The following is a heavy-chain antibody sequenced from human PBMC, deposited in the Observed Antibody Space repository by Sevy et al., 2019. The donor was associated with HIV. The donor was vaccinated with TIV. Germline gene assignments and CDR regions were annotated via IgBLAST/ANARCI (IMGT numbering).Heavy chain of an antibody. CDR3: ARGVTVAGSYFDY. CDR1: GATFSSDV. D-gene: IGHD6-19*01. J-gene: IGHJ4*02. CDR2: IIPMYNTP. Sequence: ASVKVSCKASGATFSSDVISWVRQVSGQGLEWMGGIIPMYNTPSYAQNFQGRVTITADGSTSTVYMDLSSLRSEDTAIYYCARGVTVAGSYFDYWGQGTLVTVSS. V-gene: IGHV1-69*13.